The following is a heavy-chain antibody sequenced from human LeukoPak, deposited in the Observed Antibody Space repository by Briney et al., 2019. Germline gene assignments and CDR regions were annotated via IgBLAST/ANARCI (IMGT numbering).Heavy chain of an antibody. V-gene: IGHV3-21*01. J-gene: IGHJ4*02. CDR1: GFTFSSYS. CDR3: ARASRWETTRRYDY. D-gene: IGHD1-26*01. Sequence: AGGSLRLSCAASGFTFSSYSMNWVRQAPGKGLKWVSSISSSSSYIYYADSVKGRFTISRDNAKNSLYLQLNSLRAEDTAVYYCARASRWETTRRYDYWGQGTLVTVSS. CDR2: ISSSSSYI.